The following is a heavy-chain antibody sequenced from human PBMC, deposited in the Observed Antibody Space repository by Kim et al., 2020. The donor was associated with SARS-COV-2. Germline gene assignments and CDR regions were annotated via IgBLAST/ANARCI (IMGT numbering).Heavy chain of an antibody. Sequence: GGSLRLSCAASGFTFSSHSMNWVRQAPGKGLEWVSSISSSSSYIYYTDSVKGRFTISRDNAKNSLYLQMNSLRAEDTAVYYCARGADYYDSSGYYCHYWGQGTLVTVSS. CDR1: GFTFSSHS. CDR2: ISSSSSYI. D-gene: IGHD3-22*01. J-gene: IGHJ4*02. V-gene: IGHV3-21*01. CDR3: ARGADYYDSSGYYCHY.